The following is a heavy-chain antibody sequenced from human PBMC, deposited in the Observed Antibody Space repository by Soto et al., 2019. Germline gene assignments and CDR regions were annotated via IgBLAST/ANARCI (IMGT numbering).Heavy chain of an antibody. Sequence: PVGALGLSSVASGFTLTNNGMHWVRQAPGQGLEWVAVISSDGSSKYYGDSVRGRFTISRDNSKNTLFLEMNSLRSEDTAVYYCAKDRGLAESGRWSHYYYGKDVWGPGTKVTVSS. D-gene: IGHD1-26*01. CDR3: AKDRGLAESGRWSHYYYGKDV. CDR1: GFTLTNNG. J-gene: IGHJ6*02. CDR2: ISSDGSSK. V-gene: IGHV3-30*18.